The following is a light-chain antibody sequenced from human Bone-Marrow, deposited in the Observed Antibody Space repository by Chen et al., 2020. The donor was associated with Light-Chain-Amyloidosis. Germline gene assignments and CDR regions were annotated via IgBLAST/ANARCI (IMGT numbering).Light chain of an antibody. CDR1: DLPTKY. V-gene: IGLV3-25*03. J-gene: IGLJ2*01. Sequence: SYALKQPPSVTVSSGQKARITCSGDDLPTKYAYWYQQKPGQAPVLVIHRDTERPSGISERFSGSSSGTTATLTISGVQAEDESDYHCQSADSSGTYEVIFGGGTKLTVL. CDR3: QSADSSGTYEVI. CDR2: RDT.